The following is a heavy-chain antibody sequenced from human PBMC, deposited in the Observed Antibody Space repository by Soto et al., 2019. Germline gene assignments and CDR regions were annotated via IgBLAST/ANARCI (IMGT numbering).Heavy chain of an antibody. Sequence: ETLSLTCTVYGGSFSDYFWAWIRQPPGKGLEWIGEIRHSGSTRYSPSLESRVTISVDTSRNQFSLKLTSVTASDTALYYCARQRVIPDTPTNWFDPRGQGTLVTVSS. CDR3: ARQRVIPDTPTNWFDP. V-gene: IGHV4-34*01. J-gene: IGHJ5*02. CDR1: GGSFSDYF. CDR2: IRHSGST. D-gene: IGHD2-15*01.